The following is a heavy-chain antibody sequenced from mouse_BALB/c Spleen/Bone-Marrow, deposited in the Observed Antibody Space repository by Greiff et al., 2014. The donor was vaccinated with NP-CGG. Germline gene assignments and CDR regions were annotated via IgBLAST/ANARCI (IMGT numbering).Heavy chain of an antibody. J-gene: IGHJ4*01. CDR3: AGITTATGAMDY. CDR1: GFSLTSYG. D-gene: IGHD1-2*01. Sequence: QVQLQQSGPGLVAPSQSLSITCTVSGFSLTSYGVHWVRQPPGKGLEWLGVIWADGSTNYNSALMSGLSIRKDNSKSQVFLKMNSLQTDDTAMYYCAGITTATGAMDYWGQGTSVTVSS. V-gene: IGHV2-9*02. CDR2: IWADGST.